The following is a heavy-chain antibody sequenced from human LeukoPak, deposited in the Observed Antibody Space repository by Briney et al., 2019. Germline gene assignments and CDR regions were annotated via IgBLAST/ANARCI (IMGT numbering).Heavy chain of an antibody. CDR2: IGTAGDT. CDR1: GFTFSSYG. CDR3: ARTYYYDSSAWYFDL. V-gene: IGHV3-13*01. D-gene: IGHD3-22*01. Sequence: GRSLRLSCAASGFTFSSYGMHWVRQAPGKGLEWVSAIGTAGDTYYPGSVKGRFTISRENAKNSLYLQMNSLRAGDTAVYYCARTYYYDSSAWYFDLWGRGTLVTVSS. J-gene: IGHJ2*01.